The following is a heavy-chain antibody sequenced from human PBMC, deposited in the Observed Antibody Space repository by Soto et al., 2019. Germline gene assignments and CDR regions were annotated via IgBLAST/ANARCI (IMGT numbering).Heavy chain of an antibody. J-gene: IGHJ3*02. CDR1: GFTFSSYG. CDR3: AKDRDYGDYEGGDAFDI. Sequence: GGSLRLSCAASGFTFSSYGMHWVRQAPGKGLEWVAVISYDGSNKYYADSVKGRFTISRDNSKNTLYLQMNSLRAEDTAVYYCAKDRDYGDYEGGDAFDIWGQGTMVTVSS. D-gene: IGHD4-17*01. CDR2: ISYDGSNK. V-gene: IGHV3-30*18.